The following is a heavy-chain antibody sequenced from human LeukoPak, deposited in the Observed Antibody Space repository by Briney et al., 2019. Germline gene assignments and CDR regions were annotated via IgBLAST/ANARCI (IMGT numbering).Heavy chain of an antibody. D-gene: IGHD6-6*01. Sequence: SETLSLTCTVSGGSISNYYWSWIRQPPGKGLEWIGYIYYSGSTNYNPSLKSRVTISVDTSKNQFSLKLSSVTTADTAVYYCARRIAALSGGYFDYWGQGTLVTVSS. CDR3: ARRIAALSGGYFDY. J-gene: IGHJ4*02. CDR1: GGSISNYY. CDR2: IYYSGST. V-gene: IGHV4-59*01.